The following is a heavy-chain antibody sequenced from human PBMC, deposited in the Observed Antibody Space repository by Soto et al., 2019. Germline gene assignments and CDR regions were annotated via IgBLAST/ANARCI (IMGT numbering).Heavy chain of an antibody. V-gene: IGHV3-23*01. J-gene: IGHJ4*02. D-gene: IGHD3-10*01. CDR3: TKVSVGNYLDS. CDR1: GFPFSSCA. Sequence: GGSRRLSFAASGFPFSSCAMSWVRQAPGKGPECVSSISESISTTDYADSVKGRFTISRVNSENPLYLKMNSLRAEDTAVYYFTKVSVGNYLDSWGRGPLVTVSS. CDR2: ISESISTT.